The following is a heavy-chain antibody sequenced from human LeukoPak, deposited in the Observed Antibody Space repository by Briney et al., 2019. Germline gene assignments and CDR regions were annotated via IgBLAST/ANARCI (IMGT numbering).Heavy chain of an antibody. CDR1: GFTFSSYG. D-gene: IGHD6-19*01. J-gene: IGHJ4*02. V-gene: IGHV3-33*01. Sequence: GGSLRLSCAASGFTFSSYGMHWGRQAPGKGLAWVAVIWYDGSNKYYADSVKGRFTISRDNSKNTLYLQMNSLRAEDTAVYYCARGGGSGWYGLLGYWGQGTLVTVSS. CDR2: IWYDGSNK. CDR3: ARGGGSGWYGLLGY.